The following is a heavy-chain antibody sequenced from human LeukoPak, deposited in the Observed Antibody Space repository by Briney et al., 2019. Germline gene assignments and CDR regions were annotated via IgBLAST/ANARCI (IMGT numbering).Heavy chain of an antibody. Sequence: GSLRLSCAASGFTFSSYSTNWVRQAPGKGLEWVSSISSSSSYIYYADSVKGRFTISRDNAKNSLYLQMNSLRAEDTAVYYCARVAIVGATAPADYWGQGTLVTVSS. CDR2: ISSSSSYI. J-gene: IGHJ4*02. CDR3: ARVAIVGATAPADY. CDR1: GFTFSSYS. V-gene: IGHV3-21*01. D-gene: IGHD1-26*01.